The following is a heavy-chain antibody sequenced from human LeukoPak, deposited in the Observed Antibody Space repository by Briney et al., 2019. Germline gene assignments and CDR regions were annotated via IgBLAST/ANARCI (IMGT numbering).Heavy chain of an antibody. CDR3: AGRYCSGGSCYFDP. V-gene: IGHV4-34*01. Sequence: PSETLSLTCAVYGGSFSGYYWSWIRQPPGKGLEWIGEINHSGSTNYNPSLKSRVTISVDTSKNQFSLKLSSVTAADTAVYYCAGRYCSGGSCYFDPWGQGTLVTVSS. J-gene: IGHJ5*02. D-gene: IGHD2-15*01. CDR2: INHSGST. CDR1: GGSFSGYY.